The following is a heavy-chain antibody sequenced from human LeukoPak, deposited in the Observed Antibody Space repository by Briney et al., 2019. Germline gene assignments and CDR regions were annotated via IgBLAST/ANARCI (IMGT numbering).Heavy chain of an antibody. CDR1: RHSSHSQW. Sequence: GESLKISCEGPRHSSHSQWIGWVRQMPGKGLEWMGIIYPSDSDTRYSPPFQGQVTISADKSISTAYLQWNSLEASDSAIYYCARRGDSDFGIDWGQGTLVTVSS. J-gene: IGHJ4*02. V-gene: IGHV5-51*01. CDR2: IYPSDSDT. CDR3: ARRGDSDFGID. D-gene: IGHD2-21*02.